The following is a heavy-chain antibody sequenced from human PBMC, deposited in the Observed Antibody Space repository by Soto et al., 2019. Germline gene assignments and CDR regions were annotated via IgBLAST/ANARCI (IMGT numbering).Heavy chain of an antibody. Sequence: GESLKISCKGSGYSFTSYWIGWVRQMPGKGLEWMGIIYPGDSDTRYSPSFQGQVTISADKSISTAYLQWSSLKASDTAMYYCATRGYSYGTAYYYGMDVWGQGTTVTVSS. CDR2: IYPGDSDT. CDR1: GYSFTSYW. V-gene: IGHV5-51*01. J-gene: IGHJ6*02. D-gene: IGHD5-18*01. CDR3: ATRGYSYGTAYYYGMDV.